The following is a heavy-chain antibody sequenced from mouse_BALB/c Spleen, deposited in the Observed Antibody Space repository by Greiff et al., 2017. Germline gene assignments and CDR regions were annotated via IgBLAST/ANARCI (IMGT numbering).Heavy chain of an antibody. Sequence: EVKLMESGPSLVKPSQTLSLTCSVTGDSITSGYWNWIRKFPGNKLEYMGYISYSGSTYYNPSLKSRISITRDTSKNQYYLQLNSVTTEDTATYYCARSHSTTVVAHWYFDVWGAGTTVTVSS. CDR3: ARSHSTTVVAHWYFDV. J-gene: IGHJ1*01. D-gene: IGHD1-1*01. CDR2: ISYSGST. V-gene: IGHV3-8*02. CDR1: GDSITSGY.